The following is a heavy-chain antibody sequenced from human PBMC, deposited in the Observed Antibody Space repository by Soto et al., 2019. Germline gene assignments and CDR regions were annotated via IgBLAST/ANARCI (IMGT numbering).Heavy chain of an antibody. J-gene: IGHJ6*03. CDR1: GGSMSSGGYY. Sequence: PSETLSLTCTVSGGSMSSGGYYWSWIRQHPGKGLEWIGYIYYSGSTYYNPSLKSRVTISVDTSKNQFSLKLSSVTAADTAVYYCARVLRLDYYYYMDVWGKGTTVTVSS. D-gene: IGHD3-16*01. CDR2: IYYSGST. V-gene: IGHV4-31*03. CDR3: ARVLRLDYYYYMDV.